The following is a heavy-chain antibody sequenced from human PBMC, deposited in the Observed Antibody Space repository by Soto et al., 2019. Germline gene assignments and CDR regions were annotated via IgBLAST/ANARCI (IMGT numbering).Heavy chain of an antibody. J-gene: IGHJ6*02. D-gene: IGHD5-18*01. V-gene: IGHV3-30*18. CDR2: ISYDGSNK. Sequence: GLEWVAVISYDGSNKYYADSVKGRFTISRDNSKNTLYLQMNSLRAEDTAVYYCAKDTGGYSYGYFLTYYYYGMDVWGQGTTVTVSS. CDR3: AKDTGGYSYGYFLTYYYYGMDV.